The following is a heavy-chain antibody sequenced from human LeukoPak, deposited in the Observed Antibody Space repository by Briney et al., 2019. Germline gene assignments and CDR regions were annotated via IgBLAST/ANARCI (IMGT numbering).Heavy chain of an antibody. CDR1: GFTFSSYA. Sequence: PGGSLRLSCAASGFTFSSYAMSWVRQAPGKGLEWVANIKQDGSEKYYVDSVKGRFTISRDNAKNSLYLQMNSLRAEDTAVYYCARVGYYYDSSGYYHFDYWGQGTLVTVSS. CDR2: IKQDGSEK. CDR3: ARVGYYYDSSGYYHFDY. V-gene: IGHV3-7*01. D-gene: IGHD3-22*01. J-gene: IGHJ4*02.